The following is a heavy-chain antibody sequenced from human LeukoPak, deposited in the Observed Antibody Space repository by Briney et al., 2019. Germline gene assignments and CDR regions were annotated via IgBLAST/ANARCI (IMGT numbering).Heavy chain of an antibody. J-gene: IGHJ4*02. CDR1: GFTFSSYA. Sequence: PGGSLRLSCAASGFTFSSYAMNWVRQAPGKGLEWVSGISGSGGRTYYADSVKGRFTISRDNSQNTLSLQMNSLRAEDTAVYYCAKTRGYCSGDVCYSDYWGQGTLVTVSS. D-gene: IGHD2-15*01. CDR2: ISGSGGRT. CDR3: AKTRGYCSGDVCYSDY. V-gene: IGHV3-23*01.